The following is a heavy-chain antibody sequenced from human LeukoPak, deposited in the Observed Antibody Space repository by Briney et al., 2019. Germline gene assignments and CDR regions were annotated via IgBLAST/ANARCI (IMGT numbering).Heavy chain of an antibody. CDR1: GYTFTSYD. V-gene: IGHV1-69*06. D-gene: IGHD4-11*01. CDR2: IIPIFGTA. J-gene: IGHJ6*03. Sequence: AVKVSCKASGYTFTSYDINWVRQAGQGLEWMGGIIPIFGTANYAQKFQGSVTITADKSTSTAYMELSSLRSEDTAVYYCARENSHNYYYYMDVWGKGTTVTVSS. CDR3: ARENSHNYYYYMDV.